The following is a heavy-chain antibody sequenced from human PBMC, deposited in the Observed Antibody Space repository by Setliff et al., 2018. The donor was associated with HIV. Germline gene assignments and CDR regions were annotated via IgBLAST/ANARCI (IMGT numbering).Heavy chain of an antibody. CDR1: GYRFTDFY. V-gene: IGHV1-2*02. D-gene: IGHD1-26*01. CDR2: INPKSGAT. CDR3: ARPGRSGVFDY. Sequence: ASVKVSCKTFGYRFTDFYVNWVRQAPGQGLEWMGWINPKSGATKNAQKFQGRVTMTRDTSISTVYMELSSLRSEDTAVYYCARPGRSGVFDYWGQGTLVTVSS. J-gene: IGHJ4*02.